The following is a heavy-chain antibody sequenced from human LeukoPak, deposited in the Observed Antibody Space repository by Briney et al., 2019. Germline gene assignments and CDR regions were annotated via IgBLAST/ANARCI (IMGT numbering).Heavy chain of an antibody. D-gene: IGHD3-9*01. J-gene: IGHJ4*02. CDR2: IYHSGST. CDR3: ARVLADVSERGPYYLDY. Sequence: ASETLSLTCTVSGYSISSGYYWGWVRQPPGKWLEWIGSIYHSGSTYYNPSLKSRVTISVDTSKNQFSLKLSSVTAADTAVYYCARVLADVSERGPYYLDYWGQGTLVTVSS. V-gene: IGHV4-38-2*02. CDR1: GYSISSGYY.